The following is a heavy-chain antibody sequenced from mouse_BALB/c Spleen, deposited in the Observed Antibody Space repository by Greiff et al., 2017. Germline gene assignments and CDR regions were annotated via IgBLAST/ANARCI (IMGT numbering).Heavy chain of an antibody. J-gene: IGHJ3*01. CDR1: GYTFTSYW. V-gene: IGHV1-7*01. CDR2: INPSTGYT. Sequence: QVQLQQSGAELAKPGASVKMFCKASGYTFTSYWMHWVKQRPGQGLEWIGYINPSTGYTEYNQKFKDKATLTADKSSSTAYMQLSSLTSEDSAVYYCARHYYGNWFAYWGQGTLVTVSA. CDR3: ARHYYGNWFAY. D-gene: IGHD2-1*01.